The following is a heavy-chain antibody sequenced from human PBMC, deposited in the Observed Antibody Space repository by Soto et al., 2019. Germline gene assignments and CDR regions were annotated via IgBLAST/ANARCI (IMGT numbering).Heavy chain of an antibody. D-gene: IGHD2-15*01. CDR2: IIPIFGTA. Sequence: QVQLVQSGAEVKKPGSSVKVSCKASEGTFSSYAISWVRRAPGQGIEWMGGIIPIFGTANYAQKFQGRVTITADESMSTAYMELSSLRSEDTAVYYCARESRYCSGGSCYFLPGIDYWGQGTLVTVSS. CDR3: ARESRYCSGGSCYFLPGIDY. V-gene: IGHV1-69*12. J-gene: IGHJ4*02. CDR1: EGTFSSYA.